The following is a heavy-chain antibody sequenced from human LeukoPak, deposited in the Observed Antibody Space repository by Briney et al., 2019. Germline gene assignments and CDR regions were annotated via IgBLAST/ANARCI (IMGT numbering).Heavy chain of an antibody. CDR2: ISAYNGNT. D-gene: IGHD4-17*01. CDR3: ARDSFALYGDYLGDAFDI. V-gene: IGHV1-18*01. CDR1: GGTFSSYA. Sequence: PLASVKVSCKASGGTFSSYAISWVRQAPGQGLEWMGWISAYNGNTNYAQKLQGRVTMTTDTSTSTAYMELRSLRSDDTAVYYCARDSFALYGDYLGDAFDIWGQGTMVTVSS. J-gene: IGHJ3*02.